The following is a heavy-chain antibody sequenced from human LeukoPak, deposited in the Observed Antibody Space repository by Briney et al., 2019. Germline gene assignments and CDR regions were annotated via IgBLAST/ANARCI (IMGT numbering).Heavy chain of an antibody. CDR2: IKSKTDGGTT. CDR3: TTDLKWELRSDY. CDR1: GFTFSNAW. V-gene: IGHV3-15*01. Sequence: PGGSLTLSCAASGFTFSNAWMSWVRQAPGKGLEWVGRIKSKTDGGTTDYAAPVKGRFTISRDDSKNTLYLQMNSLKTEDTAVYYCTTDLKWELRSDYWGQGTLVTVSS. D-gene: IGHD1-26*01. J-gene: IGHJ4*02.